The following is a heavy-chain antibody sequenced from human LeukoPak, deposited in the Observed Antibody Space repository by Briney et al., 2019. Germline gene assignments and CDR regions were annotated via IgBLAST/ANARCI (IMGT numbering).Heavy chain of an antibody. CDR1: GYTFTSYG. J-gene: IGHJ6*02. CDR2: ISAYNGNT. D-gene: IGHD3-22*01. CDR3: ARAKAHYYDSSGYYYEYYYYGMDV. Sequence: ASVKVSCKASGYTFTSYGISWVRQAPGQGLEWMGWISAYNGNTNCAQKLQGRVTMTTDTSTSTAYMELRSLRSDDTAVYYCARAKAHYYDSSGYYYEYYYYGMDVWGQGTTVTVSS. V-gene: IGHV1-18*01.